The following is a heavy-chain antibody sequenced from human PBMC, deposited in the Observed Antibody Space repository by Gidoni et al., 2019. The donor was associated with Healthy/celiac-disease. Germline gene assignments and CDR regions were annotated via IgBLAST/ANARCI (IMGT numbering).Heavy chain of an antibody. D-gene: IGHD2-2*01. CDR2: IDPSDSYT. CDR1: GYSFTSYW. V-gene: IGHV5-10-1*03. Sequence: EVQLVQSGAEVKKPGESRRISCKGSGYSFTSYWISWVRQRPGKGLEWMGRIDPSDSYTNYSPSFQGHVTISADKSISTAYLQWSSLKASDTAMYYCARDIVVVPAAISGNNYWGQGTLVTVSS. CDR3: ARDIVVVPAAISGNNY. J-gene: IGHJ4*02.